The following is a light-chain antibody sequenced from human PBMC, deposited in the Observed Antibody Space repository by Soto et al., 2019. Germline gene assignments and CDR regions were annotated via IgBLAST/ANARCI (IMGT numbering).Light chain of an antibody. CDR3: QQYGGSRT. J-gene: IGKJ1*01. CDR2: GAS. Sequence: EIVMTQSPATLSVSPVERATLSCRASQSVSSNLAWYQQKPGQAPRLLIYGASTRATGIPARFSGSGSGTEFTLSISSLQSEDFAVYYCQQYGGSRTFGQGTKVDIK. V-gene: IGKV3-15*01. CDR1: QSVSSN.